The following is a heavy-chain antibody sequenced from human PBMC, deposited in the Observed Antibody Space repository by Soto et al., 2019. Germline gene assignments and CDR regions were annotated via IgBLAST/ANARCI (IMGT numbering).Heavy chain of an antibody. CDR2: LNRDGSGK. J-gene: IGHJ4*02. Sequence: EVQLVESGGGLVQPGGSLRLYCAASGFTFSSYWLNWVRQAPGKGLGWVANLNRDGSGKYYVDSMKGRLTVSRDNAKDSLSLQVNSLRVEDTAVYYCASVGTSGWNFDYWGQGTLVTVSS. CDR3: ASVGTSGWNFDY. V-gene: IGHV3-7*01. D-gene: IGHD6-19*01. CDR1: GFTFSSYW.